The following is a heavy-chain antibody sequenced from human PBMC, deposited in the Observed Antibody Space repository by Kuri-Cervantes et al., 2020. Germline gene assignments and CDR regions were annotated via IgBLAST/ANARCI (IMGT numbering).Heavy chain of an antibody. J-gene: IGHJ6*02. CDR2: MNPNSGNT. V-gene: IGHV1-8*02. CDR3: ARGQARIWYGMDV. Sequence: ASVQVSCKASGYTFTGYYMHWVRQAPGQGLEWMGWMNPNSGNTGYAQKFRGRVTMTRNTSISTACMELSSLRSEDTAVYYWARGQARIWYGMDVWGQGTTVTVSS. D-gene: IGHD3-16*01. CDR1: GYTFTGYY.